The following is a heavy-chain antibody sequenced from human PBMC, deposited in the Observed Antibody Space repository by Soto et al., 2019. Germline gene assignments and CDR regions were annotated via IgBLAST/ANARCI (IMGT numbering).Heavy chain of an antibody. CDR1: GFIFSEYA. CDR3: AKEFVSRNGVYDPFDI. V-gene: IGHV3-23*01. J-gene: IGHJ3*02. Sequence: GGSLRLSCAASGFIFSEYAMTWVRQAPGKGLEWVSVIGGAGSNIHYADSVEGRFTVSRDDSKNTLYLRMDSLRVEDTAVYYCAKEFVSRNGVYDPFDISGPGTKVTVSS. CDR2: IGGAGSNI. D-gene: IGHD2-8*01.